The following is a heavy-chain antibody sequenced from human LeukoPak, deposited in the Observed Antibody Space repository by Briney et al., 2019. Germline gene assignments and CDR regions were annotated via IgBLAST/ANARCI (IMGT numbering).Heavy chain of an antibody. CDR2: INWNGGST. Sequence: PGASLRLSCAASGFTFDDYGMSWVRQAPGKGLEWVSGINWNGGSTGYADSVKGRFTISRDNAKNSLYLQVSSLRAEDTAWYYCARGQNYYGSGSRTFDIWGQGTMVTVSS. CDR3: ARGQNYYGSGSRTFDI. V-gene: IGHV3-20*04. J-gene: IGHJ3*02. D-gene: IGHD3-10*01. CDR1: GFTFDDYG.